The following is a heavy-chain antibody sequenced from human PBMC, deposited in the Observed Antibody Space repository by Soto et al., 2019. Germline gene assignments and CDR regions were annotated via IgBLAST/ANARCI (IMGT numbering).Heavy chain of an antibody. CDR2: IVVGSGNT. J-gene: IGHJ3*02. CDR1: GFTFTSSA. CDR3: AADTQWLARLGAFDI. V-gene: IGHV1-58*01. Sequence: SEKVSSKASGFTFTSSAVQWVRQARGQRLEWIGWIVVGSGNTNYAQKFQERVTFTRDMSTSTAYMELSSLRSEDTAVYNCAADTQWLARLGAFDIWGQGTRFTVAS. D-gene: IGHD6-19*01.